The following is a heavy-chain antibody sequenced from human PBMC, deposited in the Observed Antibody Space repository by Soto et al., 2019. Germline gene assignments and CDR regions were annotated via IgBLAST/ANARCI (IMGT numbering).Heavy chain of an antibody. Sequence: QVQLVESWGGVVQPGRSLRLSCAASGFTFSSYAMHWVRQAPGKGLEWVAVISYDGSNKYYADSVKGRFTISRDNSKNTQYLQMNSLRAEDTAVYYCARGGGHCGGDCPEDWYFDLWGRGTLVTVSS. CDR2: ISYDGSNK. J-gene: IGHJ2*01. D-gene: IGHD2-21*02. CDR1: GFTFSSYA. V-gene: IGHV3-30-3*01. CDR3: ARGGGHCGGDCPEDWYFDL.